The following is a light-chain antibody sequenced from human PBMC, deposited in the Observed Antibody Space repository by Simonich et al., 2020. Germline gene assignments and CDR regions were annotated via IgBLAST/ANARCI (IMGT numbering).Light chain of an antibody. Sequence: VIWMTQSPSLFSASTGDRVNIIFRMCQCISSYLAWYQQKPGKAPELLIYAASTLKSGVPSRFSGSGSGTDFTLTISCLQSEDFATYYCQQYYSYPRTFGQGTKVEIK. CDR1: QCISSY. J-gene: IGKJ1*01. CDR2: AAS. CDR3: QQYYSYPRT. V-gene: IGKV1D-8*01.